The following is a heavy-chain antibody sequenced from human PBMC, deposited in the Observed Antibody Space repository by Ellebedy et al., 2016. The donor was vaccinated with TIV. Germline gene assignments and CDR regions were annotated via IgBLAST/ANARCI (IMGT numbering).Heavy chain of an antibody. CDR3: ARLQGSGYCSSTSCLNWFAP. J-gene: IGHJ5*02. Sequence: GESLKISCQGSGYTFTSYWIGWVRQMPGKGLEWMGIIHPGDSDTRYSPSFQGQVTFSADKSISTAYLQWSSLRASDTAMYYCARLQGSGYCSSTSCLNWFAPWGQGTLVTVSS. CDR1: GYTFTSYW. V-gene: IGHV5-51*01. D-gene: IGHD2-2*03. CDR2: IHPGDSDT.